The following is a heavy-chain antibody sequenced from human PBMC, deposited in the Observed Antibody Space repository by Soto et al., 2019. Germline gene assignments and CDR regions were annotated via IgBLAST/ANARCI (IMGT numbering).Heavy chain of an antibody. J-gene: IGHJ2*01. CDR2: ISYDGSNK. CDR1: GFTFSSYA. D-gene: IGHD3-16*01. V-gene: IGHV3-30-3*01. Sequence: QVQLVESGGGVVQPGRSLRLSCAASGFTFSSYAMHWVRQAPGKGLEWVAVISYDGSNKYYADSVKGRFTISRDNSKNTLSLQTNSLRLEDTAVYYSASPLWRDEYNWGYFDLWRGGTLVSFAS. CDR3: ASPLWRDEYNWGYFDL.